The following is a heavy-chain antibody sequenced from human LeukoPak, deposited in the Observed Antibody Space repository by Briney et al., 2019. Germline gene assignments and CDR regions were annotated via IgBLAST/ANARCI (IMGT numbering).Heavy chain of an antibody. Sequence: VGSLRLSCAASGFTFSRYWMSWVRQAPGKGLEWVANIKQDGSEKYYVDSVRGRFTISRDNAKNSLYLQMNSLRAEDTAVYYCARESGTTLYWGQGTLVTVSS. D-gene: IGHD1-7*01. V-gene: IGHV3-7*01. CDR3: ARESGTTLY. CDR2: IKQDGSEK. CDR1: GFTFSRYW. J-gene: IGHJ4*02.